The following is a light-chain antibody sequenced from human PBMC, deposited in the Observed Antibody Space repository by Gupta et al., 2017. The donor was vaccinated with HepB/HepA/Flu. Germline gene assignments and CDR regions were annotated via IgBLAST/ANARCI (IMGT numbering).Light chain of an antibody. J-gene: IGKJ2*01. Sequence: DAVLTQSPLSLPVTLGQPASISCRSSQSLLYSDGNTRLHWFLQRPGQSPRRLIYKVSNRDSGVPDRFSGSGSGTDFTLKISRVEADDVGVYYCMQDTHWPHTFGQGTKLEIK. V-gene: IGKV2-30*01. CDR2: KVS. CDR3: MQDTHWPHT. CDR1: QSLLYSDGNTR.